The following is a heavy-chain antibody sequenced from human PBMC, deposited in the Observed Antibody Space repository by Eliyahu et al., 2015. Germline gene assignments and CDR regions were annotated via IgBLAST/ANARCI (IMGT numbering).Heavy chain of an antibody. CDR2: ISYDGINK. J-gene: IGHJ6*02. V-gene: IGHV3-30-3*01. CDR3: ARDIHFNDFVRVPLAIVISGMDV. D-gene: IGHD2-2*01. Sequence: QVQLVESGGGVVQPGRSLRLSCAASGFXFRXYAMHWVRQAPGKGLEWVAAISYDGINKYYVDSVKGRFTISRDNSKNTLYLQMNSLRAEDTAVYYCARDIHFNDFVRVPLAIVISGMDVWGQGTTVTVSS. CDR1: GFXFRXYA.